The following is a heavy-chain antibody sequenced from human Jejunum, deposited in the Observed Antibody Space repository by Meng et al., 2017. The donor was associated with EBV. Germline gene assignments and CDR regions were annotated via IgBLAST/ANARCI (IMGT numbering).Heavy chain of an antibody. CDR2: IYHGGGT. V-gene: IGHV4-4*02. CDR1: GGSISDNDW. D-gene: IGHD3-22*01. Sequence: RLQGWGQRLEKPSGTLSLTGVVSGGSISDNDWWSWVRQPPGKGLEWLGEIYHGGGTNYNPSLESRVTISVDKSKNQFSLKLNSVTVADTAVYYCAGNGYYALEYWGPGILVTVSS. J-gene: IGHJ4*02. CDR3: AGNGYYALEY.